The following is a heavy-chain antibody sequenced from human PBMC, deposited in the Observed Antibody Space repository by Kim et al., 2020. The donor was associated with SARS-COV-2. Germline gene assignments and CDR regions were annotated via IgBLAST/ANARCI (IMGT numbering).Heavy chain of an antibody. V-gene: IGHV3-23*01. J-gene: IGHJ4*02. D-gene: IGHD7-27*01. Sequence: GGSLRLSCVAFGFSFSTAGLSWVRQAPGKGLEWVSTITSGATTYYAASVRGRLTISRDNTKNTLYLQMNSLRAEDTAIYYCAKVTGDYWGQGTLVTVSP. CDR3: AKVTGDY. CDR1: GFSFSTAG. CDR2: ITSGATT.